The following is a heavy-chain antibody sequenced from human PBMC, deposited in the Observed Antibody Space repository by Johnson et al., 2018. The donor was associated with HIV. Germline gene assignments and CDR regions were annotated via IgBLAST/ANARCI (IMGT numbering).Heavy chain of an antibody. CDR2: INWNGDNT. J-gene: IGHJ3*02. CDR3: EREVVSGSGAFDI. D-gene: IGHD2-15*01. Sequence: VQLVESGGGVVRPVGSLRLSCAASGFTFDDYGMNWVRQAPGKGLEWVSGINWNGDNTGYADSVKGRFTISRDNARNSMYLQMNSLRAEDTAVYYCEREVVSGSGAFDIWGQGTMVTVSS. CDR1: GFTFDDYG. V-gene: IGHV3-20*04.